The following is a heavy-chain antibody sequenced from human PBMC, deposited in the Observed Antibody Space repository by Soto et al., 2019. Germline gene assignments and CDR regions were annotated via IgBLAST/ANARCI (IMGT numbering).Heavy chain of an antibody. CDR1: GFSLNDHE. D-gene: IGHD3-3*01. Sequence: RGLSCAASGFSLNDHEMKWVRQAPGKGLEWVAYMIRSGSSVKYADSVKGRFTISTDNAKTYLYLQMHSLRVEDTAVYYCARFFSPSYDFWCGSYPPDYSIDVWGPGTTVTVSS. CDR2: MIRSGSSV. CDR3: ARFFSPSYDFWCGSYPPDYSIDV. J-gene: IGHJ6*02. V-gene: IGHV3-48*03.